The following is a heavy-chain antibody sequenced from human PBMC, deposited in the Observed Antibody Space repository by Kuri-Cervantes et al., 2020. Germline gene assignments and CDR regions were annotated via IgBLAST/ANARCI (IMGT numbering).Heavy chain of an antibody. V-gene: IGHV3-23*01. D-gene: IGHD6-6*01. Sequence: GVLKISCAASGFTFSSYAMSWVRQAPGKGLEWVSAISGSGGSTYYADSVKGRFTISRDNAKNSLYLQMNSLRAEDTAVYYCARDKSRAARPLDYWGQGTLVTVSS. J-gene: IGHJ4*02. CDR2: ISGSGGST. CDR1: GFTFSSYA. CDR3: ARDKSRAARPLDY.